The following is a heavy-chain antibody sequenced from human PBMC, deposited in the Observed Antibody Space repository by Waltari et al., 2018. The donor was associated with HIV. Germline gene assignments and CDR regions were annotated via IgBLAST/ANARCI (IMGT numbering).Heavy chain of an antibody. CDR3: ARQPIPGIAVAGTYYYYGMDV. CDR2: IYHSGST. CDR1: GGSISSSNYY. J-gene: IGHJ6*02. Sequence: QLQLQESGPGLVKPSETLSLTCSVSGGSISSSNYYWGWIRQPPGGGLEWIGTIYHSGSTYYNPSLKCRVTMSVDTSKNQFSLKLNSVTAADAAVYYCARQPIPGIAVAGTYYYYGMDVWGQGTTVTVS. D-gene: IGHD6-19*01. V-gene: IGHV4-39*01.